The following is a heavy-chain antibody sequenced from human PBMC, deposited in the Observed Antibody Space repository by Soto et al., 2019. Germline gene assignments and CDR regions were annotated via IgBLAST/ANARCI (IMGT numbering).Heavy chain of an antibody. CDR1: GGSISSYY. CDR2: IYYSGRT. Sequence: SETLYLTCTVSGGSISSYYWSWIRQPPGKGLKWIGYIYYSGRTNYNHSIKSRDTKSEDTSKNQISLKIRSVTAADTAVYYCARRYGSAFDIWGQGTMVT. D-gene: IGHD3-10*01. J-gene: IGHJ3*02. V-gene: IGHV4-59*01. CDR3: ARRYGSAFDI.